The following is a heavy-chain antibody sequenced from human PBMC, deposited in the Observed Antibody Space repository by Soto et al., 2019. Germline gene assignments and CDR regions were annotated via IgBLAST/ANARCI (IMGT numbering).Heavy chain of an antibody. CDR1: GGSISSSHW. J-gene: IGHJ4*02. D-gene: IGHD1-26*01. V-gene: IGHV4-4*02. Sequence: QVQLQESGPGLVRPSDTLSLTCAVSGGSISSSHWWTWVRQPPGKGLEWIAEIFHNGDTNYNPSLKRRLPIAVDKSNNQCSLKLTSVTDADTAVYFCARGPQRGSYAYWGQGTLLTVSS. CDR2: IFHNGDT. CDR3: ARGPQRGSYAY.